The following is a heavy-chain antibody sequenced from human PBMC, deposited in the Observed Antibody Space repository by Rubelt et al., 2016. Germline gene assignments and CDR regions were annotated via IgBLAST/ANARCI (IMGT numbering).Heavy chain of an antibody. J-gene: IGHJ6*02. D-gene: IGHD6-13*01. CDR2: ISWDGGST. CDR1: GFTFDDYT. CDR3: AKDNSAARTADYYYYGMDV. V-gene: IGHV3-43*01. Sequence: EVQLVESGGVVVQPGGSLRLSCAASGFTFDDYTMHWVRQAPGEGLEWVSLISWDGGSTYYADSVKGRFTISRDNSKNSLYLQMNSLRTEDTALYYCAKDNSAARTADYYYYGMDVWGQGTTVTVSS.